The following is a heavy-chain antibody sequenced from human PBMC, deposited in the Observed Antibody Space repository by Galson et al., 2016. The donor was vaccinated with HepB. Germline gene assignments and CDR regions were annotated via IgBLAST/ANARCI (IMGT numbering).Heavy chain of an antibody. D-gene: IGHD3-10*01. CDR2: VSAYSGNT. Sequence: SVKVSCKASGHTFTSYAISWVRQAPGQGLEWVGWVSAYSGNTNYAQKVQDRVTMTTDTSTSTAYMELRSLRSDDTAVYYCARGVWRNYYGSGSYYEIDYWGQGTLVTVSS. J-gene: IGHJ4*02. V-gene: IGHV1-18*01. CDR3: ARGVWRNYYGSGSYYEIDY. CDR1: GHTFTSYA.